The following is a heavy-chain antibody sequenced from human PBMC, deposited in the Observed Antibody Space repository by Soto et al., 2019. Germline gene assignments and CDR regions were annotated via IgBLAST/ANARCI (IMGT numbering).Heavy chain of an antibody. Sequence: DVQLVESGGGLVQPEGSLRLSCAASGFTFSSYAMGWVRQGPGKGLECVAVVSIGGSTHYADSVSGRFTISRDNSKNTLSLQMNSLTAEDTAVYFCAKRRGAGGHFDYWGQGALVTVSS. CDR3: AKRRGAGGHFDY. D-gene: IGHD2-15*01. CDR1: GFTFSSYA. J-gene: IGHJ4*02. V-gene: IGHV3-23*04. CDR2: VSIGGST.